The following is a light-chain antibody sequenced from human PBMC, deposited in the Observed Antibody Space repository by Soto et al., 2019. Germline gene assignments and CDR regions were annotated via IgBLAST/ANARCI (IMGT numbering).Light chain of an antibody. J-gene: IGKJ1*01. CDR1: QSVDSRF. CDR2: GAS. CDR3: QQYDSSVT. V-gene: IGKV3-20*01. Sequence: EIVLTPSPGSLSLSPGERATLSCRASQSVDSRFFAWYQQRPGQAPRLLIYGASRRATGIPDRFTGSGSGTDFTLTISGLEPEDFALYYCQQYDSSVTFGLGTKVEIK.